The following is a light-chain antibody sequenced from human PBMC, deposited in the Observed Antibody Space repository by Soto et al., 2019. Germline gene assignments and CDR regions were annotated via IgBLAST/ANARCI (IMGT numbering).Light chain of an antibody. Sequence: IRMTQSPSSLSASTGDRFTITCRASQSISSWLAWYQQKPGKAPKLLIYKASTLKSGVPSRFSGSGSGTEFTLTISSLQPDDFATYYCQHYNSYSEAFGQGTKVDIK. CDR1: QSISSW. CDR3: QHYNSYSEA. J-gene: IGKJ1*01. CDR2: KAS. V-gene: IGKV1-5*03.